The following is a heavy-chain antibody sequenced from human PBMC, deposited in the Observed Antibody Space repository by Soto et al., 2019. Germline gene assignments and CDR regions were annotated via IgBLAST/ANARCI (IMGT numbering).Heavy chain of an antibody. Sequence: PSETLSLTCTVSGDSISSGGYYYNWLRQHPGEGLEWIGYIYYSGSTYYNPSLKSRVTISIDTSKNQFSLKLTSVTAADTAVYYCARDGGSAYSSAFDIWGQGTMVTVSS. J-gene: IGHJ3*02. CDR1: GDSISSGGYY. CDR2: IYYSGST. D-gene: IGHD3-22*01. CDR3: ARDGGSAYSSAFDI. V-gene: IGHV4-31*03.